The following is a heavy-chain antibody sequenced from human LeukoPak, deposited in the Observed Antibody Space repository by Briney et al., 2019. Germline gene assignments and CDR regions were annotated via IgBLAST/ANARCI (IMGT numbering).Heavy chain of an antibody. CDR1: GFNVSGNY. J-gene: IGHJ4*02. V-gene: IGHV3-53*01. Sequence: GGSLRLSCAASGFNVSGNYMSWVRQAPGKGLEWVSVIYLDGTTYYADSVKGRFTISRDNSKNTLYLQMSSLRAEDTAVFYCAREGMKDANFDCWGQGTLVTVSS. CDR3: AREGMKDANFDC. CDR2: IYLDGTT.